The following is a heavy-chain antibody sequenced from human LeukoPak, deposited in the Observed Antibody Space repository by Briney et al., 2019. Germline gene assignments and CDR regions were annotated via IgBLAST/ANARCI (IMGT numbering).Heavy chain of an antibody. D-gene: IGHD6-13*01. J-gene: IGHJ6*03. CDR2: ISNIGDII. CDR3: EKDATAVVGTVYMDV. CDR1: GFTFSNYE. V-gene: IGHV3-48*03. Sequence: GGSLRLSCAASGFTFSNYEMNWVRQAPGKGLEWISHISNIGDIIHYADSVEGRFTISRDNAKNSLYLQMNSLRAEDTAVYYCEKDATAVVGTVYMDVWGKGTTVTISS.